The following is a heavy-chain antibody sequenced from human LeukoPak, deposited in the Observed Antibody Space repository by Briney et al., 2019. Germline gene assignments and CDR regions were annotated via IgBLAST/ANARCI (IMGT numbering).Heavy chain of an antibody. Sequence: GGSLRLSCVASGFMFSDFAMSWVRQAPGQGLEWVPGISDSGRATYYSDSVKGRCTISRDNSKNTVYLQLNNLRAEDTALYFCARHDSFIPYWGQGMLVTVSS. D-gene: IGHD5-18*01. CDR2: ISDSGRAT. V-gene: IGHV3-23*01. CDR3: ARHDSFIPY. CDR1: GFMFSDFA. J-gene: IGHJ4*02.